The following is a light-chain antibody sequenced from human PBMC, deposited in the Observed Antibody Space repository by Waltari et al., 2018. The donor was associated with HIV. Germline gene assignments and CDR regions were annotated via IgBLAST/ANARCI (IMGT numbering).Light chain of an antibody. CDR2: GNT. Sequence: QSVLIQSASTSGTPGQRVTIPCSGINSTIGRYTVSWYHHSPGTAPTLLIYGNTQRPAGVPDRFSGSKSGTSASLAISGLRSEDEGDYYCAVWDDSLSGQVFGGGTKVTVL. J-gene: IGLJ3*02. CDR3: AVWDDSLSGQV. CDR1: NSTIGRYT. V-gene: IGLV1-47*01.